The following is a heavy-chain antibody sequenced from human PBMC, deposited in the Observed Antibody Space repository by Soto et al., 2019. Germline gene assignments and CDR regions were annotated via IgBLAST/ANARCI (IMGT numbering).Heavy chain of an antibody. V-gene: IGHV3-15*07. J-gene: IGHJ6*02. Sequence: PGGSLRLSCAASGFTFSNAWMNWVRQAAGKGLEWVGRIKSKTDGGTTDYAAPVTGRFTISRDDSKNTLYLQMNSLKTEDTAVYYCTTDQVLAGTFTSGMDVWGQGTTVTVSS. D-gene: IGHD2-15*01. CDR2: IKSKTDGGTT. CDR3: TTDQVLAGTFTSGMDV. CDR1: GFTFSNAW.